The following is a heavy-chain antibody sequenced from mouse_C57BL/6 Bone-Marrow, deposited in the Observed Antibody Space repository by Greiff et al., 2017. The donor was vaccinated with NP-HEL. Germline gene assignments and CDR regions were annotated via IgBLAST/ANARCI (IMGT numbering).Heavy chain of an antibody. Sequence: EVQVVESGGGLVQPGGSLKLSCAASGFTFSDYYMYWVRQTPEKRLEWVAYLSNGGGSTYYPDTVKGRFTISRDNAKNTLYLQMSRLKSEDTAMYYCARRRYGSYAMDYWGQGTSVTVSS. CDR3: ARRRYGSYAMDY. D-gene: IGHD2-10*02. CDR1: GFTFSDYY. CDR2: LSNGGGST. J-gene: IGHJ4*01. V-gene: IGHV5-12*01.